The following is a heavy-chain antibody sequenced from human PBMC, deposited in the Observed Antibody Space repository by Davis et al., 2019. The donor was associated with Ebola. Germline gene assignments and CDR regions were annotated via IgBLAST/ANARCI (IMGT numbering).Heavy chain of an antibody. J-gene: IGHJ4*02. CDR2: IRPSGDST. D-gene: IGHD3-22*01. CDR3: VRSGHDTSVAAY. V-gene: IGHV1-46*01. CDR1: GYTFTTTY. Sequence: ASVKVSCKASGYTFTTTYTHWVRQAPGQGLEWMGIIRPSGDSTNYAQKFRGRVTVTRDTSTSTVYMELRSLRSEDTAMYYCVRSGHDTSVAAYWGQGTLVTVSS.